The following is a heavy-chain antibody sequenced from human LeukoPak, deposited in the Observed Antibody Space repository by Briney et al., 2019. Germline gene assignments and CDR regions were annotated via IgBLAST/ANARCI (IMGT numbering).Heavy chain of an antibody. J-gene: IGHJ4*02. V-gene: IGHV4-59*01. Sequence: PSETLSLTCTVSGGSISSYYWSWIRQPPGKGLEWIGYIYYSGSTNYNPSLKSRVTISVDTSKNQFSLKLSSVTAADTAVYYCARDATIAAAGFFDYWGQGTLVTVSS. CDR2: IYYSGST. CDR3: ARDATIAAAGFFDY. D-gene: IGHD6-13*01. CDR1: GGSISSYY.